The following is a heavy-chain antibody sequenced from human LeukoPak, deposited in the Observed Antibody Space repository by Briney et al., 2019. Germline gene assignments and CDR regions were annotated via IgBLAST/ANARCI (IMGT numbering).Heavy chain of an antibody. CDR1: GYTFTSYD. J-gene: IGHJ5*02. CDR2: MNPSSGNT. D-gene: IGHD5-24*01. V-gene: IGHV1-8*03. Sequence: ASVKVSCKASGYTFTSYDINWVRQATGQGLEWMGWMNPSSGNTGYAQKFQGRVTITRNTSISTAYMELSSLRSEDTAVYYCARGRRRNWFDPWGQGTLVTVSS. CDR3: ARGRRRNWFDP.